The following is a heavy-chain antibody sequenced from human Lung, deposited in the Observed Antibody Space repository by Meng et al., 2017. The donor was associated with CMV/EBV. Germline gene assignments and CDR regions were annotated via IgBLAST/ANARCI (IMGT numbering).Heavy chain of an antibody. CDR3: ARVFGDITGYVFDY. D-gene: IGHD3-22*01. CDR2: TYYKSKWNH. Sequence: SQTLSLTXALSGDSVSSNSATWNWIRQSPSRGLEWLGRTYYKSKWNHDYAVSVKSRISFNPDTSKNQFSLQLSSVTPEDTAVYYCARVFGDITGYVFDYWGQGXLVTVSS. J-gene: IGHJ4*02. CDR1: GDSVSSNSAT. V-gene: IGHV6-1*01.